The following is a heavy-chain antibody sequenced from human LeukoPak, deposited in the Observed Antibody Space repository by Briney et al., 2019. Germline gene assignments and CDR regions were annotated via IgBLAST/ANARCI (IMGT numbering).Heavy chain of an antibody. CDR1: GGSISPYY. V-gene: IGHV4-59*01. CDR3: ARSTGTTMFIDY. J-gene: IGHJ4*02. CDR2: IYYSGNT. Sequence: SETLSLTCTVSGGSISPYYWSWIRQPPGKGLEWLGYIYYSGNTDYNPFLKSRVAISVDTSKNQFSLKLSSVTAADTAVYYCARSTGTTMFIDYWGQGTLVTVSS. D-gene: IGHD3-10*02.